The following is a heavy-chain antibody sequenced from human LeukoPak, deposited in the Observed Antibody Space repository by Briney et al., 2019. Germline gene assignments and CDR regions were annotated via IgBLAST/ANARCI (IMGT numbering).Heavy chain of an antibody. D-gene: IGHD5-24*01. J-gene: IGHJ4*02. V-gene: IGHV3-30-3*01. Sequence: GGSLRLSCSASGFTFSTYAMYWARQAPGKGLEWVAVISYDGSNKYYADSVKGRFTISRDNSGNTLYLHMNSLRAEDTAVYYCARDQFKSFDYWGQGTLVTVSS. CDR1: GFTFSTYA. CDR2: ISYDGSNK. CDR3: ARDQFKSFDY.